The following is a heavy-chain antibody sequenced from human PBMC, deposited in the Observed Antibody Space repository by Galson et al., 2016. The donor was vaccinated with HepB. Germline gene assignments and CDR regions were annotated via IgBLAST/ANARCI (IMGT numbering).Heavy chain of an antibody. CDR2: INTAKGNT. J-gene: IGHJ5*02. V-gene: IGHV1-3*04. Sequence: SVKVSCKASGYTFSSYAIHWVRQAPGQRLEWMGWINTAKGNTHYLQKFQGRVIITRDTFASTAYMELSSLRSEDTAVYYCATTYGSGVTNWFDPWGQGTLVTVAS. D-gene: IGHD3-10*01. CDR3: ATTYGSGVTNWFDP. CDR1: GYTFSSYA.